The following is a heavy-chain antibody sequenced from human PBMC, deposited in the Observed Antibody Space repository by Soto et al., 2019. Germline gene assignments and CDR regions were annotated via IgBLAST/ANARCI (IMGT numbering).Heavy chain of an antibody. Sequence: SETLSLTCTVSGGSISSYYWSWIRQPPGKGLEWIGYIYYSGSTNYNPSLKSRVTISVDTSKNQFSLKLSSVTAADTAVYYCARDSKSASGYDFWSGYYMANYYMDVWGKGTTVTVSS. CDR2: IYYSGST. D-gene: IGHD3-3*01. CDR3: ARDSKSASGYDFWSGYYMANYYMDV. J-gene: IGHJ6*03. V-gene: IGHV4-59*01. CDR1: GGSISSYY.